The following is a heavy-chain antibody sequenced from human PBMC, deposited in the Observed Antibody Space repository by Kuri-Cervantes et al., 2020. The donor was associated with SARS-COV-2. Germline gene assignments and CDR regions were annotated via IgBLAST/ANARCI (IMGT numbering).Heavy chain of an antibody. V-gene: IGHV1-18*01. CDR1: GYTFTSYD. CDR3: AAEGTFGVVTAY. J-gene: IGHJ4*02. D-gene: IGHD3-3*01. Sequence: ASVKVSCKASGYTFTSYDISWVRQAPGQGLEWMGRINAHNSNTNRAQKFQGRVTMTTDTSTSTAYMELRSLRYDDTAAYYCAAEGTFGVVTAYWGQGTLVTVSS. CDR2: INAHNSNT.